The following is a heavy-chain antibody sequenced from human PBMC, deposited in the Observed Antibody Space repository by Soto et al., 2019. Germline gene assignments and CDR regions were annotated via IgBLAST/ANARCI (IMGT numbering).Heavy chain of an antibody. CDR1: GFTFSDYY. D-gene: IGHD4-17*01. Sequence: PGGSLRLSCAASGFTFSDYYMSWIRQAPGKGLEWVSYISSSGSTIYYADSVKGRFTISRDNAKNSLYLQMNSLRAEDTAVYYCARDLADGDYYYYMDVSGKGTTVTVSS. CDR3: ARDLADGDYYYYMDV. V-gene: IGHV3-11*01. CDR2: ISSSGSTI. J-gene: IGHJ6*03.